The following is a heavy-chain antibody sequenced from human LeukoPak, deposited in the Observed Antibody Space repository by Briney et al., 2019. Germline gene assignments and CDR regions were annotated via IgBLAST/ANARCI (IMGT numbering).Heavy chain of an antibody. J-gene: IGHJ4*02. CDR3: ARETPRRGETRDGYR. CDR1: GFAFSDFY. D-gene: IGHD5-24*01. V-gene: IGHV3-11*04. CDR2: ISGNGDTI. Sequence: GGSLRLSCAASGFAFSDFYMSWIRQAPGKGLEWISHISGNGDTIYYADSIKGRFTISRENSRKSLYLEMNSLRVEDTAVYYCARETPRRGETRDGYRWGQGTLVTVSS.